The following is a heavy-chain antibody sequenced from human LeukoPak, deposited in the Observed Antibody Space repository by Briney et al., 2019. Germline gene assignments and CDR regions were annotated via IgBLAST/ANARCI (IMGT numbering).Heavy chain of an antibody. D-gene: IGHD5-18*01. V-gene: IGHV3-53*01. J-gene: IGHJ4*02. CDR1: GFTVSGNY. CDR2: IYSGGNT. Sequence: GGSLRLSCAASGFTVSGNYMSWVRQAPGKGLEWVSLIYSGGNTYYADSVKGRFTISRDDSKNTLYLQMNSLRAEDTAVYYCARGPGYTYGLGFDYWGQGTLVTVSS. CDR3: ARGPGYTYGLGFDY.